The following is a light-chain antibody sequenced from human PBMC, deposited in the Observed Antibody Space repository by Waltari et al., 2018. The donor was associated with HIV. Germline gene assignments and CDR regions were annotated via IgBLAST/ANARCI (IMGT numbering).Light chain of an antibody. Sequence: QSALTQPASVSGSPGQSITISCTGASSDVGGYNYVSWYRQHPGKAPKLIIYEVSNLPSRLSVRFSGSRSGNTASLTISGLQADDEAVYYCVSHAAFNILLFGGGTKVTVL. CDR3: VSHAAFNILL. CDR1: SSDVGGYNY. CDR2: EVS. V-gene: IGLV2-14*01. J-gene: IGLJ2*01.